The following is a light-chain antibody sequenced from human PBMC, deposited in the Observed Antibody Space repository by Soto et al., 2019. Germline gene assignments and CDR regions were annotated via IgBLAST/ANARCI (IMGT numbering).Light chain of an antibody. Sequence: DIQMTQSPSTLSASVGDRVTLTCRASQKVHSWLAWYQQKPGQAPKLLIYDASTLAGGVSSRFGGSGTGTEFTLTISSLHPDDFATYYCQQYHTSSYTFGQGTKLEIK. CDR1: QKVHSW. CDR2: DAS. CDR3: QQYHTSSYT. V-gene: IGKV1-5*01. J-gene: IGKJ2*01.